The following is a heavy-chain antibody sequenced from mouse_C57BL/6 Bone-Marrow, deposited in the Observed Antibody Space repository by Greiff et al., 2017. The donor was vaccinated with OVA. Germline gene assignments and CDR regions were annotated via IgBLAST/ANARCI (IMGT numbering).Heavy chain of an antibody. CDR3: ARFYYGTGFDY. CDR1: GYTFTEYY. Sequence: EVQLQQSGPELVKPGASVKISCKASGYTFTEYYMNWVKQSHGKSLEWIGDINPNNGGTSYNQKFKGKATLTVDKSSSTAYMELRSLTSEDSAVYYCARFYYGTGFDYWGQGTTLTVSS. V-gene: IGHV1-26*01. J-gene: IGHJ2*01. D-gene: IGHD1-1*01. CDR2: INPNNGGT.